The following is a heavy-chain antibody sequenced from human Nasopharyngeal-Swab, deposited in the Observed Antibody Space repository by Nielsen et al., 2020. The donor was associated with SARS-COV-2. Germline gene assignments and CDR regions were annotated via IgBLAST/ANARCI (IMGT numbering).Heavy chain of an antibody. CDR3: VKDVKTVVGITTIFDS. V-gene: IGHV3-9*01. Sequence: GGSLRLSCAASGFKFDDYATHWVRQGPGQGLEWVSGISWNSGDTGYADSVKGRFTISRDDAKNSLYMQMNSLRPEDTALYYCVKDVKTVVGITTIFDSWGQGTLVTVSS. CDR1: GFKFDDYA. J-gene: IGHJ4*02. D-gene: IGHD2-21*01. CDR2: ISWNSGDT.